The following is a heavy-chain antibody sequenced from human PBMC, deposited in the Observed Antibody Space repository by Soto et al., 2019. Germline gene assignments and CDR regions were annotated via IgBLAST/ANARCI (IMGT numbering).Heavy chain of an antibody. V-gene: IGHV3-48*03. D-gene: IGHD1-1*01. J-gene: IGHJ6*02. CDR3: ARGGNWAVYYYYGMDV. CDR1: GFTLSSYE. CDR2: ISSSGSTI. Sequence: PGGSLRLSCAASGFTLSSYEMNWVRQAPGKGLEWVSYISSSGSTIYYADSVKGRFTISRDNAKNSLYLQMNSLRAEDTAVYYCARGGNWAVYYYYGMDVWGQGTTVTVSS.